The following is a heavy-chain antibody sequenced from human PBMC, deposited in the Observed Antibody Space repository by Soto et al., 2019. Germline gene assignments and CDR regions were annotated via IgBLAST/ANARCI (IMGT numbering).Heavy chain of an antibody. CDR3: ARQFRGLAWFDP. V-gene: IGHV4-39*01. CDR2: IFFSGRT. CDR1: GASISSSSYY. Sequence: NPSETLSLTCTVSGASISSSSYYWGWIRQPPGKGLEWIGSIFFSGRTYYNPSLKSRVTISLDTSKNQFSLNLGSVTAEETALYYCARQFRGLAWFDPWGQGTLVTVSS. J-gene: IGHJ5*02.